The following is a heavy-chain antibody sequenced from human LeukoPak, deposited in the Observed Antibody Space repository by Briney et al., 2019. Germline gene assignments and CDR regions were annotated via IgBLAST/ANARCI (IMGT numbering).Heavy chain of an antibody. J-gene: IGHJ6*03. Sequence: GGSLRLSCAASGFTFSSYSMNWVRQAPGKGLEWVSYISSSSSTICYADSVKGRFTISRDNAKNSLYLQMNSLRAEDTAVYYCATFESTDYYYYMDVWGKGTTVTVSS. CDR2: ISSSSSTI. V-gene: IGHV3-48*04. CDR1: GFTFSSYS. D-gene: IGHD3-16*01. CDR3: ATFESTDYYYYMDV.